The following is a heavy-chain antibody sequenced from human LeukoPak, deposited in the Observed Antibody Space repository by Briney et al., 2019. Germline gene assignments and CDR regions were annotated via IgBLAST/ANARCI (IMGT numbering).Heavy chain of an antibody. Sequence: KPSETLSLTCTVSGGSISSSSNYWDWIRQPPGKGLEWIGSISYSGTTYYNPSLKSRVTISVDTSKNQFSLKLSSVTAADTAVYYCARVKISSGWYYYGMDVWGQGTTVTVSS. CDR1: GGSISSSSNY. V-gene: IGHV4-39*07. J-gene: IGHJ6*02. CDR2: ISYSGTT. D-gene: IGHD6-19*01. CDR3: ARVKISSGWYYYGMDV.